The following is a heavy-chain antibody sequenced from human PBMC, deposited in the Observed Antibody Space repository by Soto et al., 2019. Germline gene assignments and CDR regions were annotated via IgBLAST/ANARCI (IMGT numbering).Heavy chain of an antibody. CDR3: ARGAGGSLQRTWFDP. Sequence: RKISCKGSGYSFTSYWIGWVRQMPGKGLEWMGIIYPGDSDTRYSPSFQGQVTISADKSISTAYLQWSSLKASDTAMYYCARGAGGSLQRTWFDPWGQGTLVTVSS. CDR1: GYSFTSYW. CDR2: IYPGDSDT. J-gene: IGHJ5*02. D-gene: IGHD1-1*01. V-gene: IGHV5-51*01.